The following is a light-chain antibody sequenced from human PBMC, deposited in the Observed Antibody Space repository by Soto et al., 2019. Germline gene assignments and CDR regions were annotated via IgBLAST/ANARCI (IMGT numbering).Light chain of an antibody. V-gene: IGLV4-69*01. J-gene: IGLJ3*02. CDR2: VNSDGSH. CDR1: SGHRTYA. CDR3: QTWGTGIPV. Sequence: QLVLTQSPSASASLGASVKLTCTLNSGHRTYAIAWHQQQPEKGPRYLMKVNSDGSHSKGDGIPDRFSGSSSGAERYLTISSLQSEDEADYYWQTWGTGIPVFGGGTKLTVL.